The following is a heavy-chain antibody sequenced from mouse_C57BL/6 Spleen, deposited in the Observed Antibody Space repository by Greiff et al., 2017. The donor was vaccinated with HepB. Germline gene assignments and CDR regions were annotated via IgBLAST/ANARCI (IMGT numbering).Heavy chain of an antibody. CDR2: INTYNGGT. J-gene: IGHJ4*01. Sequence: VQLQQSGPVLVKPGASVKMSCKASGYTFTDYYMNWVKQSHGKSLEWIGVINTYNGGTSYNQNFKGKATLTVDKSSSTAYMELNSLTSEDSAVYYCARGDYYGYDGYAMDYWGQGTSVTVSS. CDR1: GYTFTDYY. CDR3: ARGDYYGYDGYAMDY. D-gene: IGHD2-2*01. V-gene: IGHV1-19*01.